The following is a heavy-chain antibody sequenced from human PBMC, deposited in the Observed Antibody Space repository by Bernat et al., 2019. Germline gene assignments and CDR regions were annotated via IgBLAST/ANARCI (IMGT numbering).Heavy chain of an antibody. D-gene: IGHD2-2*01. V-gene: IGHV3-74*01. Sequence: EVQLVESGGGLVQPGGSLRLSCAASGFTFSSHWMHWVRQAPGKGLVWVSRINSDGSSTNYADSVKGRFTISRDNAKNTVYLQMNSLSPEDTGVYYCASGFCGTSNCYSLVMDVWGQGTTVTVSS. CDR2: INSDGSST. CDR3: ASGFCGTSNCYSLVMDV. J-gene: IGHJ6*02. CDR1: GFTFSSHW.